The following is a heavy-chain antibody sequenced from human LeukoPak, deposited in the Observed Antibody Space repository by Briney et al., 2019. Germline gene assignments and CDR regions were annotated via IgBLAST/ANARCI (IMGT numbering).Heavy chain of an antibody. CDR3: ARSLRSSRRFDP. J-gene: IGHJ5*02. D-gene: IGHD4-17*01. CDR2: MNPNSGNT. CDR1: GYTFTSYD. V-gene: IGHV1-8*03. Sequence: ASVKVSCKASGYTFTSYDINWVRQATGQGLEWMGWMNPNSGNTGYAQKFQGRVTITRNTSISTAYMELSSLRSEDTAVYYCARSLRSSRRFDPWGQGTLVTVSS.